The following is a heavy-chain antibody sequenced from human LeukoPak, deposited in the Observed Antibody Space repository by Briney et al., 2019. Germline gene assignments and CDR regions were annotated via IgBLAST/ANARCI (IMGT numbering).Heavy chain of an antibody. Sequence: ASVKVSCKASGYTFTRHYMHWGRQAPGQGLEWVGIINPSGGSTTYAQKFQGRVTMTRDTSTSTVYMELSSLRSEDTAVYYCARELAVSLNCFDPWGQGTLVTVSS. CDR3: ARELAVSLNCFDP. CDR2: INPSGGST. CDR1: GYTFTRHY. J-gene: IGHJ5*02. D-gene: IGHD6-19*01. V-gene: IGHV1-46*01.